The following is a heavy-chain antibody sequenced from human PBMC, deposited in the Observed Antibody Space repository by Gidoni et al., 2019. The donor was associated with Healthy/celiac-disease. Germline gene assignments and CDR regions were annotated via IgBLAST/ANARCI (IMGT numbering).Heavy chain of an antibody. V-gene: IGHV3-30-3*01. Sequence: QVQLVESGGGVVQPGRSLRLSCAASGFTFSSYAMHWVRQAPGKGLEWVAVISYDGSNKYYADSVKGRFTISRDNSKNTLYLQMNSLRAEDTAVYYCARGSSSSDGYYYYGMDVWGQGTTVTVSS. CDR3: ARGSSSSDGYYYYGMDV. D-gene: IGHD6-6*01. CDR1: GFTFSSYA. J-gene: IGHJ6*02. CDR2: ISYDGSNK.